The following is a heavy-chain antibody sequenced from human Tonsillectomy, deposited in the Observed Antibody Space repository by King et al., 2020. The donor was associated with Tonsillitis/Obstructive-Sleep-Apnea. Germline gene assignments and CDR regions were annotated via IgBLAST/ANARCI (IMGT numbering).Heavy chain of an antibody. Sequence: VQLVESGGGLVQPGGSLRLSCAASGFTFSSYAMSWVRQAPGKGLEWVSAISGSGGSTYYADSVKGRFTISRDNSKNTLYLQMNSLRAEDTAVYYCASTPGPDYYDSSGYQSYWGQGTLVTVSS. CDR3: ASTPGPDYYDSSGYQSY. CDR1: GFTFSSYA. CDR2: ISGSGGST. V-gene: IGHV3-23*04. J-gene: IGHJ4*02. D-gene: IGHD3-22*01.